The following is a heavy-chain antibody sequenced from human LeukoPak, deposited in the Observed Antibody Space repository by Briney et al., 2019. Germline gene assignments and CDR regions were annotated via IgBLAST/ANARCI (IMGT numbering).Heavy chain of an antibody. CDR2: INHSGST. V-gene: IGHV4-34*01. Sequence: TSSETLSLTCAVYGGSFSGYYWSWIGQPPGKRLLWIGEINHSGSTKYNPSLKSRVTISVDTSKNQFSLKLSSVTAADTAVYYCARNDSVAGTTFDYWGQGTLVTVSS. D-gene: IGHD6-19*01. CDR1: GGSFSGYY. J-gene: IGHJ4*02. CDR3: ARNDSVAGTTFDY.